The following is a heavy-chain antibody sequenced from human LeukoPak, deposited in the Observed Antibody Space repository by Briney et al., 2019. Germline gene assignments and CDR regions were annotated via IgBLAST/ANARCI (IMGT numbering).Heavy chain of an antibody. Sequence: PGGSLRLSCAASGFTFSSYAMHWVRQAPGKGLEWVAVISYDGSNKYYADSVKGRFTISRDNSKNTLYLQMNSLRAEDTAVYYCAHSNYYDSSGYNFWGQGTLVTVSS. CDR3: AHSNYYDSSGYNF. CDR2: ISYDGSNK. D-gene: IGHD3-22*01. CDR1: GFTFSSYA. V-gene: IGHV3-30*04. J-gene: IGHJ4*02.